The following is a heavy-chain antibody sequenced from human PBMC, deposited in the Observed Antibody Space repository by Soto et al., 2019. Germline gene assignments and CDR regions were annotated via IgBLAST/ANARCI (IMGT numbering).Heavy chain of an antibody. CDR3: ARGILYNYYYYGMDV. J-gene: IGHJ6*02. D-gene: IGHD2-8*01. CDR2: MNPNSGNT. Sequence: ASVKVSCKASGYTFTNYDINWVRQATGQGLEWMGWMNPNSGNTGYAQKFQGRVTMTRNTSISTAYMELSSLRSEDTAVYYCARGILYNYYYYGMDVWGQGTTVTVSS. CDR1: GYTFTNYD. V-gene: IGHV1-8*01.